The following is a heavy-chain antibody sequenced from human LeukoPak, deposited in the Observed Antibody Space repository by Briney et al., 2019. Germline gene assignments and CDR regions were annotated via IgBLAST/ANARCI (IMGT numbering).Heavy chain of an antibody. CDR3: AKVNGYSSGWGAFDI. D-gene: IGHD6-19*01. V-gene: IGHV3-23*01. CDR2: ISSSGGLT. CDR1: EFSFSSHG. Sequence: GGTLRLSCAASEFSFSSHGMSWVRQAPGKGPEWVSSISSSGGLTYYADSVKGRFTISRDNAKNSLYLQMNSLRAEDMALYYCAKVNGYSSGWGAFDIWGQGTMVTVPS. J-gene: IGHJ3*02.